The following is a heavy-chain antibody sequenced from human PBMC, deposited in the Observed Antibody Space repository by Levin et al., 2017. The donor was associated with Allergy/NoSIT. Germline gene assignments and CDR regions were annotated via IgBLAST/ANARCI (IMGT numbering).Heavy chain of an antibody. Sequence: GGSLRLSCAASGFTFSSYDMHWVRQATGKGLEWVSAIGTAGDTYYPGSVKGRFTISRENAKNSLYLQMNSLRAGDTAVYYCARSRYGSGSYGDVDAFDIWGQGTMVTVSS. J-gene: IGHJ3*02. CDR1: GFTFSSYD. CDR3: ARSRYGSGSYGDVDAFDI. V-gene: IGHV3-13*04. CDR2: IGTAGDT. D-gene: IGHD3-10*01.